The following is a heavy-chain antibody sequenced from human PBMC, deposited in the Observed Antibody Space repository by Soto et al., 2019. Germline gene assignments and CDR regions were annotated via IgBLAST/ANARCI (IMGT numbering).Heavy chain of an antibody. J-gene: IGHJ3*01. D-gene: IGHD6-19*01. CDR1: GGSFSGYF. Sequence: QLHQQQWGAGLLKPSETLSLTCAVYGGSFSGYFWNWIRQTPGKGLEWIGKVNHNGRNNYNPSLKSRVTISLDMSKNQISLKLTSVTAADTAVYYCARGGSSDWQVAFDCWGQGTIVTVSS. CDR3: ARGGSSDWQVAFDC. CDR2: VNHNGRN. V-gene: IGHV4-34*02.